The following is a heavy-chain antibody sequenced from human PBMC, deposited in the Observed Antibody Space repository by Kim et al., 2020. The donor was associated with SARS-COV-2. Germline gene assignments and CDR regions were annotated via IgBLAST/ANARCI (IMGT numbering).Heavy chain of an antibody. J-gene: IGHJ5*02. D-gene: IGHD6-6*01. CDR2: IYYSGST. V-gene: IGHV4-39*01. CDR3: ARTPLGGVEYSSSSDADWFDP. CDR1: GGSISSSSYY. Sequence: SETLSLTCTVSGGSISSSSYYWGWIRQPPGKGLEWIGSIYYSGSTYYNPSLKSRVTISVDTSKNQFSLKLSSVTAADTAVYYCARTPLGGVEYSSSSDADWFDPWGQGTLVTVSS.